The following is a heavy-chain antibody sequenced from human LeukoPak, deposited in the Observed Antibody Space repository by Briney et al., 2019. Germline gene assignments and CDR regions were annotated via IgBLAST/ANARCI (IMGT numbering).Heavy chain of an antibody. D-gene: IGHD6-13*01. CDR3: ARGREGAAAGTNY. CDR1: GFTFSSYE. Sequence: AGGSLRLSCAASGFTFSSYEMNWVRQAPGKGLEWVSYISSSGSTIYYADSVKGRFTISRDNAKNSLYLQMNSLRAEDTAVYYCARGREGAAAGTNYGGQGTLVTVSS. J-gene: IGHJ4*02. V-gene: IGHV3-48*03. CDR2: ISSSGSTI.